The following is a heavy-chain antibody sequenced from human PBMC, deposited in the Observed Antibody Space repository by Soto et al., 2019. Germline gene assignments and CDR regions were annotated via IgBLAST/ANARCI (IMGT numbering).Heavy chain of an antibody. V-gene: IGHV3-66*01. D-gene: IGHD1-1*01. Sequence: EVQVVESGGGLVQPGGSLRLSCAASGFTVSSNYMSWVRQAPGKGLEWVSVIYSSGSADYADSVKGRFTLSRDKSHNTLYLQMNSLRAEDTAIYYCATTTRMDYYYGMDVWGQGNTVTVSS. CDR2: IYSSGSA. CDR3: ATTTRMDYYYGMDV. J-gene: IGHJ6*02. CDR1: GFTVSSNY.